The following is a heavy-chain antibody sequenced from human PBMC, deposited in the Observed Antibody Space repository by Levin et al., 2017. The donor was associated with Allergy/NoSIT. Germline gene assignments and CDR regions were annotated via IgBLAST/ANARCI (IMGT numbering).Heavy chain of an antibody. J-gene: IGHJ4*02. V-gene: IGHV4-34*01. Sequence: SETLSLTCAVSGGSLSGYYWTWIRQPPGKGLEWIGEINHRGSAAYNPSLNSRITMSVDTSKNQFSLNLISVTAADTATYYCARLAGFSRGWYLPYWGQGTLVTVSS. CDR3: ARLAGFSRGWYLPY. D-gene: IGHD6-19*01. CDR2: INHRGSA. CDR1: GGSLSGYY.